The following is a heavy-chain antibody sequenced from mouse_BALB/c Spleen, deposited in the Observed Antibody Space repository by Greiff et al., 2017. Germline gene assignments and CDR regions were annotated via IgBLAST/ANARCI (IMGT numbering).Heavy chain of an antibody. CDR1: GYSITSGYS. Sequence: DVKLQESGLDLVKPSQSLSLTCTVTGYSITSGYSWHWIRQFPGNKLEWMGYIHYSGSTNYNPSLKSRISITRDTSKNQFFLQLNSVTTEDTATYYCAREDDGYYYYYAMDYWGQGTSVTVSS. D-gene: IGHD2-3*01. V-gene: IGHV3-1*02. J-gene: IGHJ4*01. CDR3: AREDDGYYYYYAMDY. CDR2: IHYSGST.